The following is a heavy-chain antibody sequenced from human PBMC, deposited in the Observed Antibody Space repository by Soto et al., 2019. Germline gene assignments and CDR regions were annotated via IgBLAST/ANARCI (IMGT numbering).Heavy chain of an antibody. CDR2: IIPILGIA. Sequence: SVKVSCKASGGTFSSYTISWVRQAPGQGLEWMGRIIPILGIANYAQKFQGRVTITADKSTSTAYMELSSLRSEDTAVYYCASLPPNYYYYYMDVWGKGTKVTVSS. J-gene: IGHJ6*03. CDR3: ASLPPNYYYYYMDV. CDR1: GGTFSSYT. V-gene: IGHV1-69*02.